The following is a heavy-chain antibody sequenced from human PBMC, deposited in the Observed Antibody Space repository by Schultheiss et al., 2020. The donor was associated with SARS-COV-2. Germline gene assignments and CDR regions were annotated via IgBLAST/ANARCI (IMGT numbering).Heavy chain of an antibody. CDR2: IYDTVTT. J-gene: IGHJ6*02. D-gene: IGHD3-3*01. V-gene: IGHV4-59*08. CDR1: GDSLTHYY. CDR3: VGTIFGVVTDYYYYGMDV. Sequence: SETLSLTCAVYGDSLTHYYWTWIRQSPGKGLEWIGYIYDTVTTKYNPSLKSRVTMSVDTSKNQFSLKLSSVTAADTAVYYCVGTIFGVVTDYYYYGMDVWGQGTTVTVSS.